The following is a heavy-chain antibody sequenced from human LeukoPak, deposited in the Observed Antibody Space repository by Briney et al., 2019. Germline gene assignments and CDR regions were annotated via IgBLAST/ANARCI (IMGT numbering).Heavy chain of an antibody. CDR1: GFTFSSYD. Sequence: GGSLRLSCAASGFTFSSYDMHWVRQAPGKGVEWVTVISYDGSNKYYADSVKGRFTISRDNSKNTLYLQVNSLRAEDTAVYYCAKDPCSSTSWSRFDYWGQGTLVTVSS. V-gene: IGHV3-30*18. J-gene: IGHJ4*02. CDR2: ISYDGSNK. CDR3: AKDPCSSTSWSRFDY. D-gene: IGHD2-2*01.